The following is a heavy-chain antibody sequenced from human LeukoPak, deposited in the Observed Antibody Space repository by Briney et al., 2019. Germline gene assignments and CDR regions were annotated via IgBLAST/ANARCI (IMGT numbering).Heavy chain of an antibody. CDR1: VGTFSSDA. Sequence: SVKVSCEGSVGTFSSDAISWVQQAPGQGLEWMGRIIPIFGTANYAQKFQGRVTITTDESTSTAYMELSSLSCEDTAVYSCARASYYYDSSGYYSWGQGTLVTVSS. CDR3: ARASYYYDSSGYYS. J-gene: IGHJ4*02. CDR2: IIPIFGTA. V-gene: IGHV1-69*05. D-gene: IGHD3-22*01.